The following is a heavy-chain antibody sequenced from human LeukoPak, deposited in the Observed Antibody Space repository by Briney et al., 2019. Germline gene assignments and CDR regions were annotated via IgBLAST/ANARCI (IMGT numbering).Heavy chain of an antibody. V-gene: IGHV3-23*01. Sequence: GGSLRLSCAASGFTFSSHAMSWVRQAPGKGLEWVSAISGSGGSTYYADSVKGRFTISRDNSKNTLYLQMNSLRAEDTAVYYCAKDQHIVVVIAIRGYYFDYWGQGTLVTVSS. D-gene: IGHD2-21*01. CDR2: ISGSGGST. CDR1: GFTFSSHA. CDR3: AKDQHIVVVIAIRGYYFDY. J-gene: IGHJ4*02.